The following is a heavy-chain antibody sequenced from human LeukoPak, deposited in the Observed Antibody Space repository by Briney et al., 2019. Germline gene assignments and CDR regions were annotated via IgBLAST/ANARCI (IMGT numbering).Heavy chain of an antibody. CDR1: GGSFSGYY. V-gene: IGHV4-34*01. J-gene: IGHJ4*02. CDR3: ARAEMATIVH. Sequence: PSETLSLTCDLYGGSFSGYYWSWIRQPPGKGLEWIGEINHSGSTNYNPSLKSRVTISVDTSKNQFSLKLSSVTAADTAVYYCARAEMATIVHWGQGTLVTVSS. D-gene: IGHD5-24*01. CDR2: INHSGST.